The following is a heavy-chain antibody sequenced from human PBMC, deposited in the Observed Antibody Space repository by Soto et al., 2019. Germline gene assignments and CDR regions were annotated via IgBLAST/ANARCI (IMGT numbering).Heavy chain of an antibody. Sequence: QVQLVESGGGVVQPGRSLRLSCAASGFTFSSYAMHWVRQAPGKGLEWVAVISYDGSNKYYADSVKGRFTISRDNSKNTLHLQMNSLRAADTAVYYCARDGPGLSGWYGWFDPWGQGTLVTVSS. V-gene: IGHV3-30-3*01. CDR2: ISYDGSNK. CDR1: GFTFSSYA. D-gene: IGHD6-19*01. CDR3: ARDGPGLSGWYGWFDP. J-gene: IGHJ5*02.